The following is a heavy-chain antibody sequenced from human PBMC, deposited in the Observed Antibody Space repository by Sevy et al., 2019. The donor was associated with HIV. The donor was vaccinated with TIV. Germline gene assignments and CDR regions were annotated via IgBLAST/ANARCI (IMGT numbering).Heavy chain of an antibody. V-gene: IGHV3-23*01. CDR3: AKDRGVGYFDY. D-gene: IGHD3-10*01. CDR2: ISAGGSDT. Sequence: GGSLRLSCAASAFTFSNFAMSWVRQAPGKGLEWVSAISAGGSDTYYADSVKGRFTIARDNSRNTLYLQINNLRAEDTAVYYWAKDRGVGYFDYWGHGTLVTVSS. J-gene: IGHJ4*01. CDR1: AFTFSNFA.